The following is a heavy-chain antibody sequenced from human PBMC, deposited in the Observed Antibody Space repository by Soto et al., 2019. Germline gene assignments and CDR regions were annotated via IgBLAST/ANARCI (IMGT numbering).Heavy chain of an antibody. V-gene: IGHV5-51*01. J-gene: IGHJ5*02. D-gene: IGHD2-15*01. Sequence: PGESLKISCKGSGYSFTSYWIGWVRQMPGKGLEWMGIIYPGDSDTRYSPSFQGQVTISADKSISTAYLQWSSLKDSDTAMYYCARHPMPAQYCSGGSCYFDWFDPWGQGTLVTVSS. CDR3: ARHPMPAQYCSGGSCYFDWFDP. CDR2: IYPGDSDT. CDR1: GYSFTSYW.